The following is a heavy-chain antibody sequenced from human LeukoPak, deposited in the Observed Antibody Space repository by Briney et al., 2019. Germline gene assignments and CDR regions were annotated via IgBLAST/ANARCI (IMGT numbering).Heavy chain of an antibody. CDR3: ARDPYNGYYGDDYYYYMDV. D-gene: IGHD4-17*01. V-gene: IGHV3-21*01. J-gene: IGHJ6*03. Sequence: GGSLRLSCAASGFTFSNYNMNWVRQTPWKGLEGVSSITRDSIYTFYADSVKGRFTISRDNAKNSLSLQMNSLIAEDTAVYYCARDPYNGYYGDDYYYYMDVWGKGTTVTISS. CDR1: GFTFSNYN. CDR2: ITRDSIYT.